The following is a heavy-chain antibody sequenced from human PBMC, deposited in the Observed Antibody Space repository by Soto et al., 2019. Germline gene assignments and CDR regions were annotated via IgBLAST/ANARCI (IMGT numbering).Heavy chain of an antibody. CDR1: GYTFTSYG. Sequence: VQLVQSGAEVKKPGASVKVSCKASGYTFTSYGISWVRQAPGQGLEWMGWISAYNGNTNYAQKLQGRVTMTTDTSTSTAYMELRSLRSDDTAVYYCAREKDSPYYYGSGSFYSYGMDVWGQGTTVTVSS. J-gene: IGHJ6*02. D-gene: IGHD3-10*01. CDR3: AREKDSPYYYGSGSFYSYGMDV. CDR2: ISAYNGNT. V-gene: IGHV1-18*04.